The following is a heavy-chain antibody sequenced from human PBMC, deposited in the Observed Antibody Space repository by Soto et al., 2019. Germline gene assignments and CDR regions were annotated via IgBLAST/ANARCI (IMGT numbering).Heavy chain of an antibody. D-gene: IGHD3-16*01. V-gene: IGHV3-23*01. CDR1: LSSYA. J-gene: IGHJ6*02. Sequence: EVHLLESGGGLVQPGGSLRLSCAVSLSSYAMPWVRQAPGKGLEWVAGISVSGGSTNYAVSVKGRFTISRDNDKNTVYLHMNSLRAEDTAVYYCAKGHLFVGGTINGMDVWGHGTTVTVSS. CDR2: ISVSGGST. CDR3: AKGHLFVGGTINGMDV.